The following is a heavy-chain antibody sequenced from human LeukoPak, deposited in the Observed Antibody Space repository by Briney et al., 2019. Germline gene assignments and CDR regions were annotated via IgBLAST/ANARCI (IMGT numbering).Heavy chain of an antibody. Sequence: PGRSLRLSCTASGFTFGDYGMSWVRQAPGKGLVWVSRINSDGSSTSYADSVKGRFTISRDNAKNTLYLQMNSLRAEDTAVYYCTRGGSGYSSSWSTFDYWGQGTLVTVSS. V-gene: IGHV3-74*01. CDR2: INSDGSST. J-gene: IGHJ4*02. CDR1: GFTFGDYG. CDR3: TRGGSGYSSSWSTFDY. D-gene: IGHD6-13*01.